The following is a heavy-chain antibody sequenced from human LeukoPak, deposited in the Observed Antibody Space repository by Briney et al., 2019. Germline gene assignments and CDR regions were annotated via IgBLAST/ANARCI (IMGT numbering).Heavy chain of an antibody. J-gene: IGHJ4*02. CDR1: GFAFSTYA. D-gene: IGHD2-2*02. Sequence: GGSLRLSCAASGFAFSTYALSWVRQAPGKGLEWVSTLSDTTYYADSVKGRFTISRDNSKNALYLQMDSLRAEDTAVYYCAKDRRYCSCTSCYTAPIGYWGQGTLVTVSS. V-gene: IGHV3-23*01. CDR2: LSDTT. CDR3: AKDRRYCSCTSCYTAPIGY.